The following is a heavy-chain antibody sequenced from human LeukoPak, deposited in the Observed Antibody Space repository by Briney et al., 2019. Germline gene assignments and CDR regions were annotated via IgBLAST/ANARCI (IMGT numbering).Heavy chain of an antibody. J-gene: IGHJ4*02. CDR3: ARDRGGVAGIDY. CDR2: ISSSSSYI. CDR1: GFTFSSYS. V-gene: IGHV3-21*01. Sequence: GGSLRLSCAASGFTFSSYSMNWVRQAPGKGLEWVSSISSSSSYIYYADSVKGRFTISRDNAKNSLYLQMNSLRAEDTAVYYCARDRGGVAGIDYWGQGTLVTVSS. D-gene: IGHD6-19*01.